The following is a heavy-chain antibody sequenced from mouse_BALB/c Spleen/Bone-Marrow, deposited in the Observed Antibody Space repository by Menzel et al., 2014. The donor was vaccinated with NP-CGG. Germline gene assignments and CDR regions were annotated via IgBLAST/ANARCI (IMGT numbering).Heavy chain of an antibody. CDR1: GYTFTDYA. CDR3: ARSGKVRNAMDY. Sequence: VQGVESGAELVRPGVSVKISCKGSGYTFTDYAIHWVKQSHAKSLEWIGLISGYYGDAIYNQKFKGKATMTVDKSSRTAYMDLARLTSEDSAIYYCARSGKVRNAMDYWGRGASVTVSS. CDR2: ISGYYGDA. J-gene: IGHJ4*01. D-gene: IGHD2-14*01. V-gene: IGHV1-67*01.